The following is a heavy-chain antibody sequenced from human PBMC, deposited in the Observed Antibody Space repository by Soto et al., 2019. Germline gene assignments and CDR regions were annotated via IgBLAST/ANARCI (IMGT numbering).Heavy chain of an antibody. J-gene: IGHJ4*02. Sequence: WRSLRLPCAASGFTFVSYAMRWVRQAPGKGLEWVSAISGSGGSTYYADSVKGRFTISRDNSKNTLYLQMNSLRAEDTAVYYCAKDGILTGYYTFDYWGQGTLVTVS. CDR1: GFTFVSYA. CDR3: AKDGILTGYYTFDY. V-gene: IGHV3-23*01. CDR2: ISGSGGST. D-gene: IGHD3-9*01.